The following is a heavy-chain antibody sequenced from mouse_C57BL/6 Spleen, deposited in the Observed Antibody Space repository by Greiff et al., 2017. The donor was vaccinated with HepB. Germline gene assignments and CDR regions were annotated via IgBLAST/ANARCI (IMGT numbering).Heavy chain of an antibody. CDR1: GFTFSDYG. J-gene: IGHJ2*01. D-gene: IGHD2-1*01. Sequence: EVQVVESGGGLVKPGGSLKLSCAASGFTFSDYGMHWVRQAPEKGLEWVAYISSGSSTIYYADTVKGRFTISRDNANNTLFLQMTSLRSEDTTMYYCAREGNYVGFYFGYWGQGTTLTVSS. CDR3: AREGNYVGFYFGY. V-gene: IGHV5-17*01. CDR2: ISSGSSTI.